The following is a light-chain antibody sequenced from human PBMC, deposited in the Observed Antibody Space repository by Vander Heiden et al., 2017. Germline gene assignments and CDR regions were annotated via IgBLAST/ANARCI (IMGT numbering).Light chain of an antibody. CDR2: DAS. V-gene: IGKV3-11*01. Sequence: ELVLTQSPATVSLSPGERATLSCRASQSVSSYLAWYQQKPGQAPRLLIYDASNRATGIPARFSGSGSGTDFTLTISSLEPEDFAVYYCQQRSNWPPGYTFGQGTKLEIK. CDR1: QSVSSY. CDR3: QQRSNWPPGYT. J-gene: IGKJ2*01.